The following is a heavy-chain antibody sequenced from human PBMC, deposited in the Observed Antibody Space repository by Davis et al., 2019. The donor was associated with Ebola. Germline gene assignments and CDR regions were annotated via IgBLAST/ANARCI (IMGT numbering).Heavy chain of an antibody. CDR1: GFTFTNYA. J-gene: IGHJ3*02. V-gene: IGHV3-64D*06. D-gene: IGHD1-26*01. Sequence: GESLKISCSASGFTFTNYAMHWVCQAPGRGLAFVSGINDNGGTTHYADSVTGRFTISRDDSRSTVYLQMSSLTVEDTALYYCVKDRRGSYAFDIWGQGTMVTVSS. CDR2: INDNGGTT. CDR3: VKDRRGSYAFDI.